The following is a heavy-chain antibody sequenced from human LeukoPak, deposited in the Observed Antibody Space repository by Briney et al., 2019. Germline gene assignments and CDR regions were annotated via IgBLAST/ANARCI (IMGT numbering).Heavy chain of an antibody. CDR3: ARPSGYCSDGDCYPDY. J-gene: IGHJ4*02. CDR2: INTDTGKP. Sequence: ASVKVSCKASGYTFTGYYMHWVRQAPGQGLEWVGWINTDTGKPAYAQDFTGRFVFSLDTSVSTAYLQISSLKAEDTAAYYCARPSGYCSDGDCYPDYWGQGTLVTVSS. V-gene: IGHV7-4-1*02. CDR1: GYTFTGYY. D-gene: IGHD2-15*01.